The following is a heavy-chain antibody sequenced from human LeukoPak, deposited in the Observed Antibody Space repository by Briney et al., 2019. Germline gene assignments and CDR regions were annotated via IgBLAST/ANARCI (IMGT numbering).Heavy chain of an antibody. Sequence: GGSLRLSCAASGFTFSSYALHWVRQAPGKGLEWVALISYDGNNKYYADSVKGRFTISRDNSKNTLYLQMNSLRAEDTAVYYCAKSIAVATYSMDVWGKGTTVTVSS. CDR3: AKSIAVATYSMDV. CDR1: GFTFSSYA. CDR2: ISYDGNNK. D-gene: IGHD6-19*01. V-gene: IGHV3-30-3*01. J-gene: IGHJ6*03.